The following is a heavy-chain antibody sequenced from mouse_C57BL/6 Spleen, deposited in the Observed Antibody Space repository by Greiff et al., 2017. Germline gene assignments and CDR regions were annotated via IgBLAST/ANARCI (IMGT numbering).Heavy chain of an antibody. CDR3: ARMRWADY. D-gene: IGHD1-1*02. J-gene: IGHJ2*01. CDR1: GFTFSDYG. V-gene: IGHV5-17*01. Sequence: EVQLQQSGGGLVKPGGSLKLSCAASGFTFSDYGMHWVRQAPEQGLEWVAYISSGSSTIYYADTVKGRFTISRDNAKNTLFLQMTSLRSEDTAVYYCARMRWADYWGQGTTLTVSS. CDR2: ISSGSSTI.